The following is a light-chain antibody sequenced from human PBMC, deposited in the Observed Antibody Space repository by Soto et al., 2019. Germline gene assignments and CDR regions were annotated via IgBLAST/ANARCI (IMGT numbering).Light chain of an antibody. CDR1: SSDVGGYNY. CDR2: DVS. V-gene: IGLV2-14*03. Sequence: QSVLTQPASVSGSPGQTITISCTGTSSDVGGYNYVSWYQHLPGKAPKLLIYDVSFRPSGVSNRFSGSKSGNTASLTISGLQAEDEADYDCSSYTNSGTYVFGTGTKLTVL. J-gene: IGLJ1*01. CDR3: SSYTNSGTYV.